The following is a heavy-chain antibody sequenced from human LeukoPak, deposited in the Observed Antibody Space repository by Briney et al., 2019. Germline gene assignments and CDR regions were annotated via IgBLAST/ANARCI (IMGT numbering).Heavy chain of an antibody. CDR2: IIPIFGTA. J-gene: IGHJ6*03. V-gene: IGHV1-69*13. CDR3: ASMVAATPTIYYYYYMDV. CDR1: GGTFSSYA. Sequence: GASVKVSCKASGGTFSSYAISWVRQAPGQGLEWMGGIIPIFGTANYAQKFQGRVTITADESTSTAYMELSSLRSEDTAVYYCASMVAATPTIYYYYYMDVWGKGTTVTVSS. D-gene: IGHD2-15*01.